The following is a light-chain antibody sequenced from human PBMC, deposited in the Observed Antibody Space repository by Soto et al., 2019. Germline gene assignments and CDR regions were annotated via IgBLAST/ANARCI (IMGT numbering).Light chain of an antibody. CDR3: CSYAGSSTVV. CDR1: SSDVGSYNL. CDR2: EDI. J-gene: IGLJ2*01. Sequence: QSALTQPASVSGSPGQSITISCTGTSSDVGSYNLVSWYQHHPGKAPKLMIYEDIKRPSGVSNRFSGSKSGNTASLTISGLQAEDEADYYCCSYAGSSTVVFGGGTKLTVL. V-gene: IGLV2-23*01.